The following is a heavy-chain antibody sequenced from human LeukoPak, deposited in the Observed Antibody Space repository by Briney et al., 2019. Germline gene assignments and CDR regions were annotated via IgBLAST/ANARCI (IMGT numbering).Heavy chain of an antibody. CDR2: LYSDGNT. CDR1: GFTVITND. V-gene: IGHV3-53*01. Sequence: GGSLRLSCAASGFTVITNDMTWVRQAPGKGLEWGSVLYSDGNTKYADSVQGRFTISRDNSKNNLYLEMNSLSPDDTAVYYCARGVEPLAANTLAYWGQGTLVTVSS. J-gene: IGHJ4*02. CDR3: ARGVEPLAANTLAY. D-gene: IGHD1-14*01.